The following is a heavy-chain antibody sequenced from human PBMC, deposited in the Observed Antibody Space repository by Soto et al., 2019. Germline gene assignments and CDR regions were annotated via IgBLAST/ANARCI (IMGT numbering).Heavy chain of an antibody. CDR3: ARGSYYYDSSGYYNY. CDR2: IYYSGST. CDR1: GGSISSGDYY. D-gene: IGHD3-22*01. Sequence: QVQLQESGPGLVKPSQTLSLTCTVSGGSISSGDYYWGWIRQPPGKVLEWIGYIYYSGSTYYNPSLKSLVNISVDSSKSHSSLKLSSVTAAYTAVYYCARGSYYYDSSGYYNYWGQGNLVTVSS. J-gene: IGHJ4*02. V-gene: IGHV4-30-4*01.